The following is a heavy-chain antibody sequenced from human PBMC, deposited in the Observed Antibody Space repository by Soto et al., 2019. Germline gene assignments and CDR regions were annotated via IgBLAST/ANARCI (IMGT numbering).Heavy chain of an antibody. CDR3: AGGFSGSYPYFYALDV. D-gene: IGHD1-26*01. Sequence: QVQLQESGPGLLKPSETLSLTCTVSGGSFSSYYWNWIRQPPGKGLEWIGYIYYSGSTNYNPSLKSRVTISVDTSKNQFSLKLSSVTAADTAVYYCAGGFSGSYPYFYALDVSGQGTTVTVSS. V-gene: IGHV4-59*01. CDR1: GGSFSSYY. CDR2: IYYSGST. J-gene: IGHJ6*02.